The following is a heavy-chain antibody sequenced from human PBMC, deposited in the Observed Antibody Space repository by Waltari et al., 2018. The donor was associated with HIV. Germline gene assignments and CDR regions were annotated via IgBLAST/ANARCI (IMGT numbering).Heavy chain of an antibody. Sequence: QVQLVQSGAEVKKPGASVKVSCKASGYTFTSYCISWVRQAPGQGLEWMGWISSYHGNTNYAQHLQGRVTLTTDTSTSTAYMELRSLRSDDTAVYFCARVAQYQYDFWSGYRFDYWGQGTLVTVSS. CDR2: ISSYHGNT. CDR3: ARVAQYQYDFWSGYRFDY. CDR1: GYTFTSYC. V-gene: IGHV1-18*01. J-gene: IGHJ4*02. D-gene: IGHD3-3*01.